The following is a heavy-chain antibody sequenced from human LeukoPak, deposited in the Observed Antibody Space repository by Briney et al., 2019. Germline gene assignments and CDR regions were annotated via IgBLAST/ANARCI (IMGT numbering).Heavy chain of an antibody. Sequence: PGGSLRLSCAASGFTFSSYGMRWVRQAPGKGLEWVAVIWYDGSNKYYADSVKGRFTISRDNSKNTLYLQMNSLRAEDTAVYYCARGLRFVAYYYGMDVWGQGTTVTVSS. J-gene: IGHJ6*02. V-gene: IGHV3-33*01. CDR1: GFTFSSYG. D-gene: IGHD3-16*01. CDR3: ARGLRFVAYYYGMDV. CDR2: IWYDGSNK.